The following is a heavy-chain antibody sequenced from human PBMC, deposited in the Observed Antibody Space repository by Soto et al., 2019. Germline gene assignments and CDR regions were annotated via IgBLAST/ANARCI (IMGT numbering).Heavy chain of an antibody. CDR3: AKDPGSDDPGRGYCSGGGCGGDY. V-gene: IGHV3-30*18. D-gene: IGHD2-15*01. CDR1: GFTFSSYG. CDR2: ISYDGSNK. J-gene: IGHJ4*02. Sequence: QVQLVESGGGVVQPGRSLRLSCAASGFTFSSYGMHWVRQAPGKGLEWVAVISYDGSNKYYADSVKGRVTISRDNSKNTPDLKMNSLRGEDKAVYYCAKDPGSDDPGRGYCSGGGCGGDYWGQGTLVTVSS.